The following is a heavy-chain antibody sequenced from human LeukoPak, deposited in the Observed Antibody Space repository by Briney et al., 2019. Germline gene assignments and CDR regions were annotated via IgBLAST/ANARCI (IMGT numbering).Heavy chain of an antibody. CDR3: ARAYSSSWYYFEY. Sequence: KPSETLSLTCTVSGGSISSYYWSWIRQPAGKGLEWIGRIYTSGSTNYNPSLKSRVTISVDKSKNQFSLKLSSVTAADTAVYYCARAYSSSWYYFEYWGQGTLVTVSS. D-gene: IGHD6-13*01. CDR1: GGSISSYY. V-gene: IGHV4-4*07. CDR2: IYTSGST. J-gene: IGHJ4*02.